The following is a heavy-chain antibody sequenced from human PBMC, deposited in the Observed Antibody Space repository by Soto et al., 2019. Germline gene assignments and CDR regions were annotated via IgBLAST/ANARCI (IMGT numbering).Heavy chain of an antibody. CDR1: GFTFSSYA. CDR2: ISYDGSNK. CDR3: ASLPGVATLSIDY. V-gene: IGHV3-30-3*01. J-gene: IGHJ4*02. D-gene: IGHD5-12*01. Sequence: QVQLVESGGGVVQPGRSLRLSCAASGFTFSSYAMHWVRQAPGKGLEWVAVISYDGSNKYYADSVKGRFTISRDNFKNTLYLQMNSLRAEDTAVYYCASLPGVATLSIDYWGQGTLVTVSS.